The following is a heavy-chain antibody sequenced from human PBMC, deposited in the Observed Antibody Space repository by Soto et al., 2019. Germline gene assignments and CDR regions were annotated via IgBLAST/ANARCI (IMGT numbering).Heavy chain of an antibody. V-gene: IGHV3-23*01. CDR2: ISGSGETT. J-gene: IGHJ6*02. Sequence: ESGEGLVQPGGSLRLSCAASGFTFSSYALNWVRQGPGKGLEWVSVISGSGETTSYADSVKGRFTISRDDSKNTLYLQMNSLRAEDAAVYYCTKARSTSLYGMDVWGQGTTVTVSS. CDR3: TKARSTSLYGMDV. D-gene: IGHD2-2*01. CDR1: GFTFSSYA.